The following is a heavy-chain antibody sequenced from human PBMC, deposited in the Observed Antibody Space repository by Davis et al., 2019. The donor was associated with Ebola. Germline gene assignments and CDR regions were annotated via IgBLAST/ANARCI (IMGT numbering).Heavy chain of an antibody. D-gene: IGHD2-2*02. J-gene: IGHJ6*02. V-gene: IGHV4-34*01. CDR3: ARGESAYCSSTSCYTRDYYYGMDV. CDR1: GGSFSGYY. Sequence: SETLSLTCAVYGGSFSGYYWSWIRQPPGKGLEWIGEINHSGSTNYNPSLKSRVTISVDTSKNQFSLKLSSVTAADTAVYYCARGESAYCSSTSCYTRDYYYGMDVWGQGTTVTVSS. CDR2: INHSGST.